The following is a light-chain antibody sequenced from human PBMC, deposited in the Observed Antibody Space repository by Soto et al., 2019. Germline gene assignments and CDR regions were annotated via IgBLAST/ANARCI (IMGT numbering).Light chain of an antibody. J-gene: IGKJ1*01. Sequence: EIVLTQSPATLSLSPVERATLSCRASQSVSSYLAWYQQKPGQAPRLLIYDASNRATGIPARFSGSGSGTDFSLTISSLEPEDFAVYYCQQRSNWTTFGQGTKVDIK. CDR2: DAS. V-gene: IGKV3-11*01. CDR1: QSVSSY. CDR3: QQRSNWTT.